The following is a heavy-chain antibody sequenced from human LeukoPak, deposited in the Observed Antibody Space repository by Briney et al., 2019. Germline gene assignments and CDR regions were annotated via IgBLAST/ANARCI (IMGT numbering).Heavy chain of an antibody. J-gene: IGHJ4*02. D-gene: IGHD3-22*01. CDR1: GGTFSSYA. CDR3: ASGYRSVTQFNY. Sequence: SVKVSCKASGGTFSSYAISWVRQAPGQGLEWMGGIIPIFGTANYAQKFQGRVTITTDESTSTAYMELSSLRSEDTAVYYCASGYRSVTQFNYWGQGTLVTVSS. CDR2: IIPIFGTA. V-gene: IGHV1-69*05.